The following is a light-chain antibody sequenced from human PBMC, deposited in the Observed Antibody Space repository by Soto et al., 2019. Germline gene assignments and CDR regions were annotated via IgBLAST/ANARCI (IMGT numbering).Light chain of an antibody. V-gene: IGKV3-15*01. CDR1: QSVSSS. J-gene: IGKJ1*01. CDR3: QQYDSRPLT. Sequence: EIVMTQSPATLSVSPGERATLSCRASQSVSSSLAWFQQKPGQAPRLLIYAASTRAIGIADRFSGSGSGTDFTLTISSLEPEDFAVYYCQQYDSRPLTFGQGTKVEI. CDR2: AAS.